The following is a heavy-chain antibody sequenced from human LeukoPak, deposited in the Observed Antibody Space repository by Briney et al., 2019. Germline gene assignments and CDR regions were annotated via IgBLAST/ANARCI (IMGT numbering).Heavy chain of an antibody. J-gene: IGHJ5*02. Sequence: PGASVKVSCKASGYTFTSYYMHWVRQAPGQGLEWMGIINPSGGSTSYAQKFQGRVTMTRDTSTSTVYMGLSSLRSEDTAVYYCARVALIAAAEGWFDPWGQGTLVTVSS. D-gene: IGHD6-13*01. CDR1: GYTFTSYY. CDR2: INPSGGST. CDR3: ARVALIAAAEGWFDP. V-gene: IGHV1-46*01.